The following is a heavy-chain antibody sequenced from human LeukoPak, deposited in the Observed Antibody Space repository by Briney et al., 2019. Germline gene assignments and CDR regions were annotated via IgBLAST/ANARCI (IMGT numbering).Heavy chain of an antibody. J-gene: IGHJ4*02. Sequence: GGSLRLSCAASGFTFSSYGMHWVRQAPGKGLEWVAVTSYDGSNKYYADSVKGRFTISRDNSKNTLYLQMNSLRAEDTAVYYCAKDRGGNTDHYFDYWGQGTLVTVSS. D-gene: IGHD4-23*01. CDR2: TSYDGSNK. CDR1: GFTFSSYG. V-gene: IGHV3-30*18. CDR3: AKDRGGNTDHYFDY.